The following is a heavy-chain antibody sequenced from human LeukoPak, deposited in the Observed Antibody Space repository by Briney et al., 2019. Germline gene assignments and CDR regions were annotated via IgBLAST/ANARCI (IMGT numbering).Heavy chain of an antibody. V-gene: IGHV3-30*04. D-gene: IGHD6-6*01. CDR1: GFTFSSYA. CDR3: ARAAHYYYMDV. Sequence: GGSLRLSCAASGFTFSSYAMHWVRQAPGKGLEWVAVISYDGSNKYYADSVKGRFTISRDNSKNTLYLQMNSLRAEDTAVYYCARAAHYYYMDVWGKGTTVTVSS. J-gene: IGHJ6*03. CDR2: ISYDGSNK.